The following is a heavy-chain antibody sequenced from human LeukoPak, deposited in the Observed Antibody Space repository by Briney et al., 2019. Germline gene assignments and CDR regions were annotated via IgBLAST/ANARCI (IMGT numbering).Heavy chain of an antibody. CDR1: GYTFTAYY. J-gene: IGHJ4*02. CDR3: ARADWSMLDY. D-gene: IGHD1-1*01. CDR2: INPNSGDT. Sequence: EASVKVSCKASGYTFTAYYTHWVRQAPGQGLEWMGWINPNSGDTNFAQKFQGRVTMTRDTSISTVYMELSRLRSDDTAVYYCARADWSMLDYWGQGTLVTVSS. V-gene: IGHV1-2*02.